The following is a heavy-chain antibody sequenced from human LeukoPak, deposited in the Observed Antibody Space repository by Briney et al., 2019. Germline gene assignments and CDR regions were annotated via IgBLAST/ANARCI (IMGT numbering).Heavy chain of an antibody. V-gene: IGHV3-49*03. J-gene: IGHJ4*02. Sequence: GGSLRLSCTASGFTFGDYAMSWFRQAPGKGLEWVGFIRSKAYGGTTEYAASVKGRFTISRDDSKSIAYLQMDSLKTEDTAVYYCTRITMVRGVTLYYFDYWGQGTLVTVSS. CDR2: IRSKAYGGTT. D-gene: IGHD3-10*01. CDR1: GFTFGDYA. CDR3: TRITMVRGVTLYYFDY.